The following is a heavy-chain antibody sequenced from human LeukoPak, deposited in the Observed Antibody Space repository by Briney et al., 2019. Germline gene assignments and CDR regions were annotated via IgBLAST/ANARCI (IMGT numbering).Heavy chain of an antibody. V-gene: IGHV3-43*02. J-gene: IGHJ6*02. CDR1: GFTFDDYA. CDR3: AKAIESRAAARPYGVDV. Sequence: GGSLRLSCAASGFTFDDYAMHWVRQAPGKGLEWVSLISGDGNRIHYADSVKGRLPISRADSKNSLYLQMNSLRTEATALYYCAKAIESRAAARPYGVDVWGQGTTVTVSS. CDR2: ISGDGNRI. D-gene: IGHD6-13*01.